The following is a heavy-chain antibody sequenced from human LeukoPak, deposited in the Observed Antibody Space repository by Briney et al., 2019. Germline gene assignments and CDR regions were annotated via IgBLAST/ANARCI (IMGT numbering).Heavy chain of an antibody. CDR3: AKDRSGWYLDY. CDR2: ISYDGSNK. Sequence: PGGSMRLSCAASGFTFSSYGMHWVRQAPGKGLEWVAVISYDGSNKYYADSVKGRFAISRDNPKNTLYLQMNSLRAEDTAVYYCAKDRSGWYLDYRGQGTLVTVSS. V-gene: IGHV3-30*18. CDR1: GFTFSSYG. J-gene: IGHJ4*02. D-gene: IGHD6-19*01.